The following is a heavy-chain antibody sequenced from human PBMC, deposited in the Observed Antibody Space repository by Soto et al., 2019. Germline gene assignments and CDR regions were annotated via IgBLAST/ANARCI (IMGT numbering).Heavy chain of an antibody. D-gene: IGHD2-2*02. CDR3: ARDRGCSSTSCYNYYYYGMDV. J-gene: IGHJ6*02. Sequence: QVQLVQSGAEVKKPGSSVKVSCKASGGTFSSYAISWVRQAPGQGLEWMGRIIPIFGTANYAQKFQGRVTITADEATSTAYMDLSTLRTEDTAVYYSARDRGCSSTSCYNYYYYGMDVWGQGTTVTVSS. V-gene: IGHV1-69*18. CDR1: GGTFSSYA. CDR2: IIPIFGTA.